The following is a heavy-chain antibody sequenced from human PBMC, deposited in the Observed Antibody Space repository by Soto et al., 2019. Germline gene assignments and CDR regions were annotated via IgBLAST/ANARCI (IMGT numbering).Heavy chain of an antibody. D-gene: IGHD6-19*01. CDR3: ARDRYSSGWYGYYYGMDV. Sequence: SQTLSLTCAISGDSVSSNTAAWNWIRQSPSRGLEWLGRTYYRSKWYNDYAVSVKSRITINPDTSKNQFSLQLNSVTPEDTAVYYCARDRYSSGWYGYYYGMDVWGQGTTVTVSS. CDR1: GDSVSSNTAA. J-gene: IGHJ6*02. V-gene: IGHV6-1*01. CDR2: TYYRSKWYN.